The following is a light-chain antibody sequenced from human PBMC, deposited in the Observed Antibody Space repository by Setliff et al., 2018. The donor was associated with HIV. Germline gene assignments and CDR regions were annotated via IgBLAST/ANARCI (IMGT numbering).Light chain of an antibody. CDR2: EVS. V-gene: IGLV2-14*01. Sequence: QSALAQPASVSGSPGQSITISCTGTSSDVGGYNYVSWYQQHPGKAPKLIIYEVSNRPSGISNRFSGSKSGNTASLTISGLQPEDEADYYCSSYAISNTLPFGTGTKVTVL. CDR1: SSDVGGYNY. J-gene: IGLJ1*01. CDR3: SSYAISNTLP.